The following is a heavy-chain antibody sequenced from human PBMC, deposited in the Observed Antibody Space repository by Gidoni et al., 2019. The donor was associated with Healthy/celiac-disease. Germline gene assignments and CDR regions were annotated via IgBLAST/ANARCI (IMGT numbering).Heavy chain of an antibody. Sequence: QLQLQESGPGLVKPSETLSLTCTVSGGSISSSSYYWGWIRQPPGKGLEWIGSIYYSGSTYYNPSLKSRVTISVDTSKNQFSLKLSSVTAADTAVYYCARDVSDILTGLDYWGQGTLVTVSS. J-gene: IGHJ4*02. D-gene: IGHD3-9*01. V-gene: IGHV4-39*07. CDR1: GGSISSSSYY. CDR3: ARDVSDILTGLDY. CDR2: IYYSGST.